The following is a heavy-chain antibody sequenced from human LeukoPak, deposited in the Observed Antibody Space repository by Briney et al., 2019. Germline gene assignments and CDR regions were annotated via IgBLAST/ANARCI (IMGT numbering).Heavy chain of an antibody. CDR2: IKQDGTEK. J-gene: IGHJ4*02. CDR1: GFTFSRYW. CDR3: ASGNDY. Sequence: GGSLRLSCAASGFTFSRYWMSWVRQAPGKGLEWVANIKQDGTEKYYVDSVKGRFTVSRGNAKNSLYLQMNSLKTGDTAVYYCASGNDYWGQGTLVTVSS. V-gene: IGHV3-7*01.